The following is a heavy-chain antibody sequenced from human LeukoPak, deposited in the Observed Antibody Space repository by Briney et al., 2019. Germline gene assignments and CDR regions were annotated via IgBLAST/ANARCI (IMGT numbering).Heavy chain of an antibody. CDR3: ANSIDFDYGDYYFDY. Sequence: SETLSLTCTVSGGSISSYYWSWIRQPPGKGLEWIGYVHYSGSINYNPSLKSRVTISLDTSKNQFSLKLSSVTAADTAVYYCANSIDFDYGDYYFDYWGQGALVTISS. CDR2: VHYSGSI. CDR1: GGSISSYY. J-gene: IGHJ4*02. V-gene: IGHV4-59*08. D-gene: IGHD4-17*01.